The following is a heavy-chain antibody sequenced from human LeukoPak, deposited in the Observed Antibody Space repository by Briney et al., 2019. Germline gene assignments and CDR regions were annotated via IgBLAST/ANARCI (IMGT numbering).Heavy chain of an antibody. CDR1: GFTFSNYW. J-gene: IGHJ4*02. V-gene: IGHV3-7*01. Sequence: GGSLRLSCTASGFTFSNYWMTWVRQAPGKGLEWVAYIKQTGSDLDYVDSVKGRFTISRDNARNSLFLQMNSLRADDTAVYYCARDRVENGFGSTEYDYWGQGILVTVSS. D-gene: IGHD5-24*01. CDR3: ARDRVENGFGSTEYDY. CDR2: IKQTGSDL.